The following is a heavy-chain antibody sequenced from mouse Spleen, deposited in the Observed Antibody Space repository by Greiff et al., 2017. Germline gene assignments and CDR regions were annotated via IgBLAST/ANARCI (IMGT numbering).Heavy chain of an antibody. CDR2: IDPSDSYT. D-gene: IGHD2-4*01. Sequence: VQLQQSGAELVKPGASVKLSCKASGYTFTSYWMQWVKQRPGQGLEWIGEIDPSDSYTNYNQKFKGKATLTVDTSSSTAYMQLSSLTSEDSAVYYCARRTMITTYYAMDYWGQGTSVTVSS. CDR1: GYTFTSYW. CDR3: ARRTMITTYYAMDY. V-gene: IGHV1-50*01. J-gene: IGHJ4*01.